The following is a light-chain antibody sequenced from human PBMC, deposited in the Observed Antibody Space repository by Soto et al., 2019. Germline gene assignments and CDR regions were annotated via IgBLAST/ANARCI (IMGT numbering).Light chain of an antibody. CDR2: DVT. V-gene: IGLV2-11*01. CDR3: NSQRSSGTRV. J-gene: IGLJ1*01. CDR1: SGDVGAYDR. Sequence: QSALTQPRSVSGSPGQSVTISCTGTSGDVGAYDRVSWYQHHPTKAPKLIIYDVTDRPSGVPYRFSGSKSGSTASLTISGLQTEDEADYYCNSQRSSGTRVFGTGTKLTVL.